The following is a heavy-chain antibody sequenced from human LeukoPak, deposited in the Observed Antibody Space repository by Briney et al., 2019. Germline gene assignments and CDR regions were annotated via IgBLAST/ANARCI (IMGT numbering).Heavy chain of an antibody. J-gene: IGHJ4*02. V-gene: IGHV1-24*01. Sequence: APVKVSCKASGYTFTGYCMHWVRQAPGQGLEWMGGFDPEDGETIYAQKFQGRVTMTEDTSTDTAYMELSSLRSEDTAVYYCATDCSSTSCYGGPKGFDYWGQGTLVTVSS. CDR1: GYTFTGYC. CDR3: ATDCSSTSCYGGPKGFDY. D-gene: IGHD2-2*01. CDR2: FDPEDGET.